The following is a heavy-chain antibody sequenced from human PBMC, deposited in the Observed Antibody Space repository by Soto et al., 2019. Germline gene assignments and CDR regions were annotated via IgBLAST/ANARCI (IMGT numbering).Heavy chain of an antibody. Sequence: TGGSLRLSCAASGFTFSSYGMHWVRQAPGKGLEWVAVISYDGSNKYYADSVKGRFTISRDNSKNTLYLQMNSLRAEDTAVYYCAKDYDILTGARRWYYYSGMDVWGQGTTVTVS. D-gene: IGHD3-9*01. V-gene: IGHV3-30*18. CDR2: ISYDGSNK. CDR3: AKDYDILTGARRWYYYSGMDV. J-gene: IGHJ6*02. CDR1: GFTFSSYG.